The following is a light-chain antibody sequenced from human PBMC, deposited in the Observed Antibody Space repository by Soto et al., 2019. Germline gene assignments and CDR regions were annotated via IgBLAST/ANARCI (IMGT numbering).Light chain of an antibody. J-gene: IGKJ1*01. CDR2: LAS. V-gene: IGKV3-20*01. CDR1: QAVNTR. Sequence: EIVLTQSPATLSSFPGDRVTLSCRASQAVNTRLAWYQHKPGQAPRLLIYLASNRAAGVPARFSGSGSGTDFTLTISGLEPEDFAVYYCQQYGSSGTFGQGTKVDIK. CDR3: QQYGSSGT.